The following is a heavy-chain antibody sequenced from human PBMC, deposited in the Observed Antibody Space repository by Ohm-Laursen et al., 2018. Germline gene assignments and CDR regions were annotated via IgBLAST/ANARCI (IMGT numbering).Heavy chain of an antibody. Sequence: GSSVKVSCKASGGTFSSYAISWVRQAPGQGLEWMGGIIPIFGTANYAQKFQGRVTITADESTSTAYMELSRLRPDDTAVYYCARPRGGSGNYYLYYFDYWGQGTLVTVSS. CDR1: GGTFSSYA. J-gene: IGHJ4*02. CDR3: ARPRGGSGNYYLYYFDY. CDR2: IIPIFGTA. D-gene: IGHD3-10*01. V-gene: IGHV1-69*01.